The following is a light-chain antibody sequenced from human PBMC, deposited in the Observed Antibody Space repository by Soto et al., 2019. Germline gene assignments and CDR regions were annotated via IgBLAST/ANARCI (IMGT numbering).Light chain of an antibody. CDR1: SSNIGNNA. J-gene: IGLJ1*01. CDR2: YDN. V-gene: IGLV1-36*01. CDR3: AAWDDSLNAYV. Sequence: QSVLTQPPSVSEAPRQRVTISCYGSSSNIGNNAVNWYQQLPGQAPKIVIYYDNLLTSGVSDRFSGSKSGISASLAISDLQSNDEADYYCAAWDDSLNAYVCRPGTKVTVL.